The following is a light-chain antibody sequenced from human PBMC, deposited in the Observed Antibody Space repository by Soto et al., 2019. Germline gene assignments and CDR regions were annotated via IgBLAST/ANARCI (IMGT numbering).Light chain of an antibody. V-gene: IGLV2-23*02. J-gene: IGLJ1*01. CDR3: CSYAGSNTDV. Sequence: QSVLTQPASVSGSPGQSITISCTGTSSDIGSFNLVSWYQQYPGKAPKLMNFEVSKRPSGVSDRFSGSKSGNTATLTISGLQAEDEADYFCCSYAGSNTDVFGTGTKVTVL. CDR1: SSDIGSFNL. CDR2: EVS.